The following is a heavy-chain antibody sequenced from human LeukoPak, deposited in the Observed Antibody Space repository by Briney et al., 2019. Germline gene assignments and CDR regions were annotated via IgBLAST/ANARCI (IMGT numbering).Heavy chain of an antibody. CDR1: GFTFSDYY. J-gene: IGHJ6*03. Sequence: GGSLRLSCAASGFTFSDYYMSWIRQAPGKGLEWVSYISSSGSTIYYADSVKGQFTISRDNAKNSLYLQMNSLRAEDTAVYYCARVGDPYYYYMDVWGKGTTVTVSS. CDR2: ISSSGSTI. CDR3: ARVGDPYYYYMDV. V-gene: IGHV3-11*04.